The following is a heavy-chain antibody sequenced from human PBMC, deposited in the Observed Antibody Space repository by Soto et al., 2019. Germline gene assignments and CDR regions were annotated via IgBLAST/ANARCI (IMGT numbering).Heavy chain of an antibody. D-gene: IGHD2-15*01. CDR1: GFTFSSYS. CDR3: ARDIVVVVAATEHNWCDP. J-gene: IGHJ5*02. V-gene: IGHV3-48*01. Sequence: EVQLVESGGGLVQPGGSLRLSCAASGFTFSSYSMNWVRQAPGKGLEWVSYISSSSSTIYYADSVKGRFTISRDNAKNPLYLQLNSLRAEDTAVYYCARDIVVVVAATEHNWCDPWGQGTLVTVSS. CDR2: ISSSSSTI.